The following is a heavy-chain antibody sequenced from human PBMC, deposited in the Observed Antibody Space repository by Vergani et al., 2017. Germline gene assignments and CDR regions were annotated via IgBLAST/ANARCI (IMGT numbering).Heavy chain of an antibody. CDR3: ASSFSLGTGLYYYYYGMDV. CDR2: ISGSGGST. D-gene: IGHD2/OR15-2a*01. CDR1: GFTFSSYA. J-gene: IGHJ6*02. Sequence: EVQLLESGGGLVQPGGSLRLSCAASGFTFSSYAMSWVRQAPGKGLEWVSAISGSGGSTYYADSVKGRFTISRDNSKNTLYLQMNSLRAEDTAVYYCASSFSLGTGLYYYYYGMDVWGQGTTVTVSS. V-gene: IGHV3-23*01.